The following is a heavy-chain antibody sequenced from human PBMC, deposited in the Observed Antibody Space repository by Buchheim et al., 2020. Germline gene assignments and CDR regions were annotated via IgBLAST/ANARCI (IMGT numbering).Heavy chain of an antibody. CDR2: ISSSSSTI. J-gene: IGHJ5*02. Sequence: EVQLVESGGGLVQPGGSLRLSCAASGFTFSSYSMNWVRQAPGKGLEWVSYISSSSSTIYYADSVKGRFTISRDNAKNSLYLQMNSLRAEDTAVYYCARDGSGYCSSTSCSTGNWFDPWGQGTL. D-gene: IGHD2-2*02. CDR1: GFTFSSYS. CDR3: ARDGSGYCSSTSCSTGNWFDP. V-gene: IGHV3-48*01.